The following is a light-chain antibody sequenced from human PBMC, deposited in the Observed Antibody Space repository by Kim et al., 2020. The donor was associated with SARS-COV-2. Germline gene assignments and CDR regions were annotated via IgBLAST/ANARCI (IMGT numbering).Light chain of an antibody. V-gene: IGLV6-57*03. CDR1: SDSIASNY. Sequence: NFMLTQPHSVSESPGKTVTISCTRSSDSIASNYVQWYQQRPGSVPTTVIYEDNQRPSGVPDRFSGSIDRASNSASLTISGLKTEDEADYYCQSYDNSPWVFGGGTKVTVL. CDR3: QSYDNSPWV. J-gene: IGLJ3*02. CDR2: EDN.